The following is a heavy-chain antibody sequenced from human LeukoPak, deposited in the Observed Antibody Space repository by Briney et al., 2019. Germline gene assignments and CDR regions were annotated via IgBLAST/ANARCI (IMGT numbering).Heavy chain of an antibody. Sequence: GASVEVSCKASGYTFTRYHMHWVRQAPGQGLEWMGIINLSGDSTSYAQKFQGRVTMTRDTSTSTVYMELSSLRSEDTAVYYCARVGRIDYWGQGTLVTVSS. J-gene: IGHJ4*02. CDR1: GYTFTRYH. D-gene: IGHD2-15*01. V-gene: IGHV1-46*01. CDR3: ARVGRIDY. CDR2: INLSGDST.